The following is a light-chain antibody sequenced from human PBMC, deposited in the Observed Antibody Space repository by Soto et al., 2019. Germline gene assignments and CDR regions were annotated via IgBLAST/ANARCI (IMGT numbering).Light chain of an antibody. CDR2: DAS. J-gene: IGKJ4*01. CDR3: QQRSNWPPLT. Sequence: EIVLTQSPATLTLSPGERATLSCRASQSVSSYLAWYQQKPGQAPRLLIYDASNRATGIPARFSGSGSGTDFTLTISSLEPEDLAVYYCQQRSNWPPLTFGGGTTVEI. V-gene: IGKV3-11*01. CDR1: QSVSSY.